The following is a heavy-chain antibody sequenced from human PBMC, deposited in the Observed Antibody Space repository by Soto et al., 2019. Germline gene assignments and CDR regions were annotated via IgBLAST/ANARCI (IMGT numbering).Heavy chain of an antibody. CDR1: GFTFSSYA. CDR3: AKAARSIDFWSGYYAGGYFDY. CDR2: ISGSGGST. V-gene: IGHV3-23*01. D-gene: IGHD3-3*01. Sequence: GGSLRLSCAASGFTFSSYAMSWVRQAPGKGLEWVSAISGSGGSTYYADSVKGRFTISRDNSKNTLYLQMNSLRAEDTAVYYCAKAARSIDFWSGYYAGGYFDYWGQGTLVTVSS. J-gene: IGHJ4*02.